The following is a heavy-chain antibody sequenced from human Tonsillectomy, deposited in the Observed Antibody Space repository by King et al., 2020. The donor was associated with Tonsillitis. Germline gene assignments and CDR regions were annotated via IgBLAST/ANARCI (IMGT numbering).Heavy chain of an antibody. CDR2: INTSGNT. Sequence: VQLQQWGAVLLKPSYTLFLTCAVYVGPFSDYNWSWIRQPPGKGLEWIGQINTSGNTNYNPSLKSRCIMSVDTSKNQVSVRLSSVTAADTAVYYCARVSGSYGGGFDSWGQGTLVTVSS. CDR3: ARVSGSYGGGFDS. J-gene: IGHJ4*02. CDR1: VGPFSDYN. D-gene: IGHD1-26*01. V-gene: IGHV4-34*01.